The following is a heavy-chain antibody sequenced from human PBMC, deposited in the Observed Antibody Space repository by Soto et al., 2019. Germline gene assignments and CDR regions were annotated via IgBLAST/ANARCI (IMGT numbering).Heavy chain of an antibody. CDR1: GYTFNTYG. CDR3: GRGLGGGWYYFDY. D-gene: IGHD6-19*01. Sequence: QVQLVQSGVEVKKPGASVKVSCKASGYTFNTYGIAGVRQAPGKGLEGMGWITVNSGNTNYPQNFQGRVTMTTDTSTSTAYMELSSLTSDDTAVYYCGRGLGGGWYYFDYWGQGTLVTVSS. V-gene: IGHV1-18*01. J-gene: IGHJ4*02. CDR2: ITVNSGNT.